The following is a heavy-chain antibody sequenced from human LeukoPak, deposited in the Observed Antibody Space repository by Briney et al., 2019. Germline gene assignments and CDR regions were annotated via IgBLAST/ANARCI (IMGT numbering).Heavy chain of an antibody. CDR3: ARRGGNAFDI. Sequence: SETLSLTCTVSGGSISSGGYYWSWIRQPPGKGLEWIGYIYHSGSTYYNPSLKSRVTISVDRSKNQFSLKLSSVTAADTAVYYCARRGGNAFDIWGQGTMVTVSS. V-gene: IGHV4-30-2*01. J-gene: IGHJ3*02. CDR2: IYHSGST. CDR1: GGSISSGGYY.